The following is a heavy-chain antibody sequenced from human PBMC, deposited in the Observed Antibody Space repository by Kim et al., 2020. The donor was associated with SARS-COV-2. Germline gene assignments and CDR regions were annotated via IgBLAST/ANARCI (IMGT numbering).Heavy chain of an antibody. D-gene: IGHD1-1*01. V-gene: IGHV1-3*01. Sequence: TNCAQEFQSSVTITRATSASTAYMGLSSLRSEDTAVYYCARTTKGATWLDYWGQGTLVTVSS. J-gene: IGHJ4*02. CDR3: ARTTKGATWLDY. CDR2: T.